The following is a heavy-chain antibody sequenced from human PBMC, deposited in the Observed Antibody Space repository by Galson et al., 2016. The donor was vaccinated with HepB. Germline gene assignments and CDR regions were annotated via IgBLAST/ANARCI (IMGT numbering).Heavy chain of an antibody. Sequence: SLRLSCAAAGFTVSDNHVTWIRQAPGKGLECVSVIFGRGNTYYADSVEGRFTISRDNARNTVYLQMNSLRTEDTAVYYCAGYGGISVWGQGTLVTVSS. J-gene: IGHJ4*02. CDR2: IFGRGNT. CDR3: AGYGGISV. CDR1: GFTVSDNH. D-gene: IGHD4-23*01. V-gene: IGHV3-53*01.